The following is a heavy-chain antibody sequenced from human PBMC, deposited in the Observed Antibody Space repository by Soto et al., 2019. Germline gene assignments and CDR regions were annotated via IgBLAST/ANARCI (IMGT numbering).Heavy chain of an antibody. J-gene: IGHJ6*02. CDR1: GFTFSSYA. CDR3: AKDPGSSSNAYYYGMDV. V-gene: IGHV3-23*01. Sequence: GGSLRLSCAASGFTFSSYAMSWVRQAPGKGLEWVSAISGSGGSTYYADSVKGRFTISRDNSKNTLYLKMNSLRAEDTAVYYCAKDPGSSSNAYYYGMDVWGQGTTVTVSS. D-gene: IGHD6-19*01. CDR2: ISGSGGST.